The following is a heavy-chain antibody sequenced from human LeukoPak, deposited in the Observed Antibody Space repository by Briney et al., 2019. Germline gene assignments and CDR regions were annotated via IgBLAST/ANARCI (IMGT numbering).Heavy chain of an antibody. V-gene: IGHV3-7*01. CDR1: GLTFSSHW. J-gene: IGHJ3*02. CDR3: ARDLAGPPQEAFDI. CDR2: INQDGSEK. Sequence: GGSLRLSCAASGLTFSSHWTIWVRQAPGKGREGVADINQDGSEKHYVDSVTGRFTISRDNTKNSLYLKMNSLRADDTAVYYCARDLAGPPQEAFDIWGQGTMVTVSS.